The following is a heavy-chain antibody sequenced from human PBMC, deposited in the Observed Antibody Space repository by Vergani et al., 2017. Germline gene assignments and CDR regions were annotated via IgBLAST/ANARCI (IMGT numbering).Heavy chain of an antibody. CDR3: ARAYGRYDWFDY. J-gene: IGHJ4*01. CDR1: VFTFSSYA. V-gene: IGHV3-23*04. CDR2: ISGSGGST. D-gene: IGHD1-20*01. Sequence: EVQLVESGEGLVKPGGSLRLSCAASVFTFSSYAMSWVRQAPGKGLGWVSAISGSGGSTYYADSVKGRFTISRDNSKNTQYMQMNSLRVEDTAVYYFARAYGRYDWFDYWGQRTLVTVSS.